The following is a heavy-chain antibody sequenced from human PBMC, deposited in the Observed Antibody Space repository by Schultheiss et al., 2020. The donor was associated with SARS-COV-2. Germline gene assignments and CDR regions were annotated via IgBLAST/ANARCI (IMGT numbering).Heavy chain of an antibody. D-gene: IGHD6-13*01. CDR3: ARDLIAAAGQYYYGMDV. J-gene: IGHJ6*02. Sequence: ASVKVSCKASGGTFSSYAISWVRQAPGQGLEWMGWISAYNGNTNYAQKLQGRVTMTTDTSTSTAYMELRSLRSDDTAVYYCARDLIAAAGQYYYGMDVWGQGTTVTVSS. CDR1: GGTFSSYA. CDR2: ISAYNGNT. V-gene: IGHV1-18*01.